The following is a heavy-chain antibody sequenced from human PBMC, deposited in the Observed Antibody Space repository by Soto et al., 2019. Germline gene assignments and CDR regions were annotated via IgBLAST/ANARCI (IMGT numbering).Heavy chain of an antibody. CDR3: ARKGSSGYYNGYYYYYGMDV. CDR1: GGSISSGGYY. V-gene: IGHV4-31*03. J-gene: IGHJ6*02. Sequence: KTSETLSLTCTVSGGSISSGGYYWSWIRQHPGKGLEWIGYIYYSGSTYYNPSLKSRVTISVDTSKNQFSLKLSSVTAADTAVYYCARKGSSGYYNGYYYYYGMDVWGQGTTVTVSS. CDR2: IYYSGST. D-gene: IGHD3-3*01.